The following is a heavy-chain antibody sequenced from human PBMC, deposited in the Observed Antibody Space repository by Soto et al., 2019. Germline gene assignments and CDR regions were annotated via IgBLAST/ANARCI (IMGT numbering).Heavy chain of an antibody. CDR2: IWYDGSNK. Sequence: GGSLRLSCAASGFTFYNYAMHWVRQAPGKGLEWVAIIWYDGSNKYYVDSVKGRFTISRDNSKNTLYLQMNSLRAEDTAVYYCARVSTDMITQDAFDIWGQGTMVTVS. CDR3: ARVSTDMITQDAFDI. V-gene: IGHV3-33*01. CDR1: GFTFYNYA. D-gene: IGHD3-16*01. J-gene: IGHJ3*02.